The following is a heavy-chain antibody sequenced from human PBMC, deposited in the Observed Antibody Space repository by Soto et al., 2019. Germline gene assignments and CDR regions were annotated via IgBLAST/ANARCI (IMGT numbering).Heavy chain of an antibody. CDR3: ARRKERSGPYYLDS. J-gene: IGHJ4*02. CDR1: GYTFATYD. D-gene: IGHD6-25*01. V-gene: IGHV1-8*01. CDR2: MNPNTGNT. Sequence: QVPLVQSGAEVKKPGASVKVSCKASGYTFATYDFAWVRQATGQGLEWMGWMNPNTGNTGYAQAFRGRVTMTRNTSITTAYMELSSLRSADTAVYFCARRKERSGPYYLDSWGQGTLVTVSS.